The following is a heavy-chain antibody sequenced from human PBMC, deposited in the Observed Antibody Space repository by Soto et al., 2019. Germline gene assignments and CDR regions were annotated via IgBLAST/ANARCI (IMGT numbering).Heavy chain of an antibody. D-gene: IGHD3-16*02. CDR2: ISGSGGST. Sequence: EVQLLESGGGLIQPGGSRRLSCAASGFTFSNYAINWVRQTPGKGLRWVSAISGSGGSTYYADSVKGRFTISRDNSKNTLYLQMNSLRAEDTAVYYCAKDRMITFGGVIDQATFDYWGQGTLVTVSS. CDR3: AKDRMITFGGVIDQATFDY. V-gene: IGHV3-23*01. CDR1: GFTFSNYA. J-gene: IGHJ4*02.